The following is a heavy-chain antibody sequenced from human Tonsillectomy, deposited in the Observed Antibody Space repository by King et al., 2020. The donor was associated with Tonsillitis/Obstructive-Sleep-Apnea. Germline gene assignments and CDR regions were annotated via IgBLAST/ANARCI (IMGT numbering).Heavy chain of an antibody. CDR2: ISAYSGNT. J-gene: IGHJ4*02. CDR3: ARRCCSGGSCYSSDY. Sequence: QLVQSGAEVKKPGASVQVSCKASVYTFTNYGISWVRQAPGQGLEWMGWISAYSGNTNCAQKLQGRVTMTTDTSTSTAYMELRSLGSDDTAIYYCARRCCSGGSCYSSDYWGQGTLVTVSS. D-gene: IGHD2-15*01. V-gene: IGHV1-18*01. CDR1: VYTFTNYG.